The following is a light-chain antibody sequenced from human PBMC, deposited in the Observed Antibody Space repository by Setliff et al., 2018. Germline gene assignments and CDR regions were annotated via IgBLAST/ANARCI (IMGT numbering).Light chain of an antibody. Sequence: QSALTQPASVSGSPGQSITISCSGTSSDVGSYDLVSWYQQHPGKAPKLIIYAVSNRPSGVSNRFSGSKSGNTASLTISGLQTEDEADYYCNAYTRGSTYVFGTGTKVTVL. V-gene: IGLV2-14*03. CDR1: SSDVGSYDL. J-gene: IGLJ1*01. CDR2: AVS. CDR3: NAYTRGSTYV.